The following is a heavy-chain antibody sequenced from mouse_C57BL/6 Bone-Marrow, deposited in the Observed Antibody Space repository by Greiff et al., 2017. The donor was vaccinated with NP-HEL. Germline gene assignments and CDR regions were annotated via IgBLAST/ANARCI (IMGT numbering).Heavy chain of an antibody. V-gene: IGHV5-4*03. CDR1: GFTFSSYA. CDR3: ARGDGNYVDY. CDR2: ISDGGSYT. J-gene: IGHJ2*01. Sequence: EVKLVESGGGLVKPGGSLKLSCAASGFTFSSYAMSWVRQTPEKRLEWVATISDGGSYTYYPDNVKGRFTISRDNAKNNLYLQMSHLKSEDTAMYYCARGDGNYVDYWGQGTTLTVSS. D-gene: IGHD1-1*01.